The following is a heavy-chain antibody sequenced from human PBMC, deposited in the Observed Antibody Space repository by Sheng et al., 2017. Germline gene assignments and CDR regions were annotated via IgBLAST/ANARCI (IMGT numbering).Heavy chain of an antibody. J-gene: IGHJ3*02. CDR1: GVTFSNAW. CDR2: IRSNADGGTA. V-gene: IGHV3-15*01. CDR3: TTKVGATSGQAFDI. Sequence: EVQLVESGGGLVKPGGSLRLSCVGSGVTFSNAWMSWVRQAPGKGLEWIGRIRSNADGGTADYTAPVKDRFTFSRDDSTNTVFLQVNTLITEDTAMYYCTTKVGATSGQAFDIWGRGTMVTVSS. D-gene: IGHD1-26*01.